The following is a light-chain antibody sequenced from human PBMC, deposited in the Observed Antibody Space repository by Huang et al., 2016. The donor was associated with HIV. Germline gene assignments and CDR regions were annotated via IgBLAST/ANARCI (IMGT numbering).Light chain of an antibody. J-gene: IGKJ2*01. Sequence: EIVMTQSPATLSVSPGERATLSCRASQSVSSNLAWYQQMPGQAPRLLIYGASTRATGIPARFSGSGSGTEFTLTISSRQSEDFAVYYCQQYSDWYTFGQGTKLESK. V-gene: IGKV3-15*01. CDR3: QQYSDWYT. CDR1: QSVSSN. CDR2: GAS.